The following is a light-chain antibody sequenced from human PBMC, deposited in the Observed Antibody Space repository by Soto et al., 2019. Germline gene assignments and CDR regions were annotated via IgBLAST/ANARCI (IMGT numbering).Light chain of an antibody. V-gene: IGLV1-40*01. J-gene: IGLJ1*01. Sequence: QSVLTQTPSVSGAPGQRVTISCTGSSSNIGAGYDVHWYQQLPGTAPKLLIFGNTNRPSGVPDRFSGSKSGTSASLAITGLQAEDEADYFCQSYDTSLHIYVFGIGTKVTVL. CDR3: QSYDTSLHIYV. CDR1: SSNIGAGYD. CDR2: GNT.